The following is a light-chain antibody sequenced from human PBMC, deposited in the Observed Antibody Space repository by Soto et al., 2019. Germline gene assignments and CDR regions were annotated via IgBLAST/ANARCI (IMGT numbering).Light chain of an antibody. J-gene: IGKJ5*01. V-gene: IGKV3-20*01. Sequence: EIVLTQSPGTLSLSPGERATLSCTASQSVSSSYLAWYQQKPGQAPRLLIYGASSRATGIPDRFSGSGSGTDFTLTISRLEPEDFAVYYCQQYGSSSITFGQGTRVEIK. CDR3: QQYGSSSIT. CDR1: QSVSSSY. CDR2: GAS.